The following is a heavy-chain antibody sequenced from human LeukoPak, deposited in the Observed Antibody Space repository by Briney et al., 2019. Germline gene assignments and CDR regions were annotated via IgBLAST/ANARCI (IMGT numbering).Heavy chain of an antibody. CDR1: GFTFSSYG. D-gene: IGHD3-3*01. J-gene: IGHJ4*02. CDR3: AKDRTSIFGVVIPFDY. V-gene: IGHV3-30*02. CDR2: IRYDGSNK. Sequence: PGGSLRLSCAASGFTFSSYGMHWVRQAPSKGLEWVAFIRYDGSNKYYADSVKGRFTISRDNSKNTLYLQMNSLRAEDTAVYYCAKDRTSIFGVVIPFDYWGQGTLVTVSS.